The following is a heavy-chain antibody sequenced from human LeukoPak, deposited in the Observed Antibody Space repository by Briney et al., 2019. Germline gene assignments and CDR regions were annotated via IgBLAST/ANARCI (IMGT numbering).Heavy chain of an antibody. CDR1: GYTFTSYG. CDR3: ARVESAAASRQKGSRQDNWFGP. D-gene: IGHD6-13*01. CDR2: ISAYNGNT. V-gene: IGHV1-18*01. Sequence: GASVKVSCKASGYTFTSYGISWVRQAPGQGLEWMGWISAYNGNTNYAQKLQGRVTMTTDTSTSTAYMELRSLRSDDTAVYYCARVESAAASRQKGSRQDNWFGPWGQGTLVTVSS. J-gene: IGHJ5*02.